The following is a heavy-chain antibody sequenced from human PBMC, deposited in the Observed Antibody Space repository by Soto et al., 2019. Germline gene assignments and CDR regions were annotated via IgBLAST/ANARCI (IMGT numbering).Heavy chain of an antibody. CDR2: ISSSSSYT. V-gene: IGHV3-11*06. CDR3: ARDLGGNWNYYGMDV. Sequence: GGSLRLSCAASGFTFSDYYMSWIRQAPGKGLEWVSYISSSSSYTNYADSVKGRFTISRDNAKNSLYLQMNSLRAEDTAVYYCARDLGGNWNYYGMDVWGQGTTVTVSS. CDR1: GFTFSDYY. D-gene: IGHD1-20*01. J-gene: IGHJ6*02.